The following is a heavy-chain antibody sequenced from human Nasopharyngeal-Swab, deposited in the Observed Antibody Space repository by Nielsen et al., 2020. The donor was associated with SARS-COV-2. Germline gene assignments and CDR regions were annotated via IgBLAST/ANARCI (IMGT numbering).Heavy chain of an antibody. D-gene: IGHD6-19*01. J-gene: IGHJ4*02. CDR1: GFAFSSYA. V-gene: IGHV3-23*01. Sequence: GESLKIFCAASGFAFSSYAMSWVRQTPGKGLEWVSSFSGSSGKTYYADYVKGRFTISRDTSKNTLYLQMNSLRADDTAVYYCAKDGGGWYTSGWYYFDYWGQGTLVTVSS. CDR2: FSGSSGKT. CDR3: AKDGGGWYTSGWYYFDY.